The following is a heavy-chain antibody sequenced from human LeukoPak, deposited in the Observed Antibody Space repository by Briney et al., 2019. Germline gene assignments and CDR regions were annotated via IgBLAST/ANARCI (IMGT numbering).Heavy chain of an antibody. CDR1: GGSISSYY. J-gene: IGHJ5*02. CDR3: AREFSTNWFDP. Sequence: SETLSLTCTVSGGSISSYYWSWIRQPPGKGLEWIGYIYYSGTTDCNPSLKSRVTISIDTSKNQFSLKLSSVTAADTAVYYCAREFSTNWFDPWGQGTLVTVSS. V-gene: IGHV4-59*12. CDR2: IYYSGTT.